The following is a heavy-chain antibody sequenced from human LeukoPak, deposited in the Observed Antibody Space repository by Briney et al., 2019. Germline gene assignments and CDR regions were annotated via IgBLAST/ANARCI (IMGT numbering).Heavy chain of an antibody. V-gene: IGHV1-2*02. J-gene: IGHJ4*02. Sequence: ASVKVSCKASGYTFTGYYIHWVRQAPGQGLEWMGWINPNSGGTYYAQTFQGRVTMTRDKSISTAYMELSRLRSDDTAVYYFAREPGGRAPGNYWGQGTLVTVSS. CDR3: AREPGGRAPGNY. CDR1: GYTFTGYY. D-gene: IGHD4-23*01. CDR2: INPNSGGT.